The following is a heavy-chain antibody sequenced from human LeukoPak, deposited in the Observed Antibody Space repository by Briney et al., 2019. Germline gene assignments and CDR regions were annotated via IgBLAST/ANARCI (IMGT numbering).Heavy chain of an antibody. CDR2: IYYSGST. D-gene: IGHD2-15*01. Sequence: SETLSLTCTVSGGSISSYHWGWIRQPPGKGLEWIGYIYYSGSTNYNPSLKSRVTISVDTSKNQFSLKLSSVTAADTAVYYCARHVVRIDSPFDYWGQGTLVTVSS. CDR1: GGSISSYH. J-gene: IGHJ4*02. V-gene: IGHV4-59*08. CDR3: ARHVVRIDSPFDY.